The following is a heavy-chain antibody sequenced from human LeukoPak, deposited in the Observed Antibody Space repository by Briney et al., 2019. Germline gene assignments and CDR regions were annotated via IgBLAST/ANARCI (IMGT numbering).Heavy chain of an antibody. CDR1: GYTLTELS. CDR3: ATASGGCSGGSCYSVPGDY. CDR2: FDPEDGET. V-gene: IGHV1-24*01. D-gene: IGHD2-15*01. J-gene: IGHJ4*02. Sequence: VSVKVSCKVSGYTLTELSMHWVRQAPGKGLEWMGGFDPEDGETIYAQKFQGRVTMTEDTSTDTAYMELSSLRSEDTAVYYCATASGGCSGGSCYSVPGDYWGQGTLVTVSS.